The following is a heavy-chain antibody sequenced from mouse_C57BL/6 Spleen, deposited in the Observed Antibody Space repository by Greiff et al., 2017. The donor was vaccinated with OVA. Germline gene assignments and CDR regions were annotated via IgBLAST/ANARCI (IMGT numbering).Heavy chain of an antibody. CDR2: IYPEDGDT. D-gene: IGHD2-5*01. J-gene: IGHJ3*01. V-gene: IGHV14-1*01. CDR3: TRAYYSSTGFAY. Sequence: EVQRVESGAELVRPGASVKLSCTASGFNIKDYYMHWVKQRPEQGLEWIGGIYPEDGDTDYAPKFQGKATMTADTSSNTAYLQLSSLTSEDTAVYYCTRAYYSSTGFAYWGQGTLVTVSA. CDR1: GFNIKDYY.